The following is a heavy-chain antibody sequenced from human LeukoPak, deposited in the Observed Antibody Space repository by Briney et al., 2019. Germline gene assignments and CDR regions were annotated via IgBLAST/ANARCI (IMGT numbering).Heavy chain of an antibody. CDR2: IKHSGST. J-gene: IGHJ4*02. CDR3: ARERRSSWSDD. D-gene: IGHD6-13*01. Sequence: PSETLSLTCAVSGGSFSGYYWSWIRQPPGKGLEWIGEIKHSGSTNYNPSLKSRVTISVDTSKNQFSLKLSSVTAADTAVYYCARERRSSWSDDWGQGTLVTVSS. CDR1: GGSFSGYY. V-gene: IGHV4-34*01.